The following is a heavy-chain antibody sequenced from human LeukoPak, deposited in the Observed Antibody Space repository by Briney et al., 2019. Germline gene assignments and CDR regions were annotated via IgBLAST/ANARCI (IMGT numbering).Heavy chain of an antibody. CDR2: MSGSGYST. Sequence: PGGSLRLSCAASGFTFSNYAMNWVRQAPGKGLEWVSVMSGSGYSTYYADSVKGRFPISRDNSKNTLYLQTNSLRAEDTAVYYCAKDYGDYAYYFHYWGQGTLVTVSS. CDR3: AKDYGDYAYYFHY. D-gene: IGHD4-17*01. V-gene: IGHV3-23*01. J-gene: IGHJ4*02. CDR1: GFTFSNYA.